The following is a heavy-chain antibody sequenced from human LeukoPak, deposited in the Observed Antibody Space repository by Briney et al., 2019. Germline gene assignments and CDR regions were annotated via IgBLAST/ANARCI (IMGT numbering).Heavy chain of an antibody. CDR1: GFTFSSYT. J-gene: IGHJ6*03. CDR2: ISTSSSYI. D-gene: IGHD3-10*01. Sequence: PGGPLRLSCAASGFTFSSYTMNWVRQAPGKGLEWVSSISTSSSYIYYGDSVKGRFTISRDNARNSLYLQMNSLRAEDTAVYYCTRDGDTVLTRGYYYYMDVWGKGTTVTVSS. CDR3: TRDGDTVLTRGYYYYMDV. V-gene: IGHV3-21*01.